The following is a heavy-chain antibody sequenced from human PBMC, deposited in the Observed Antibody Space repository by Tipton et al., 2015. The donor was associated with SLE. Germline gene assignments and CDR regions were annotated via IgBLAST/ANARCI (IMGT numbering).Heavy chain of an antibody. CDR2: IYDSGS. J-gene: IGHJ4*02. CDR3: TGVGSGPGTDY. V-gene: IGHV4-38-2*01. Sequence: GLVKPSETLSLTCGVSDFSVGSGYYWGWIRQPPGKGLEWIASIYDSGSNYNPSLKNRVTISLDTSKSQFSLRLTPVTAADTAVYYCTGVGSGPGTDYWGQGTLVTVSS. D-gene: IGHD6-13*01. CDR1: DFSVGSGYY.